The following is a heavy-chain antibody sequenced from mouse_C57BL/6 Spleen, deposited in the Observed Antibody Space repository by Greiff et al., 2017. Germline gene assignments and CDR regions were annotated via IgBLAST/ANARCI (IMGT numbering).Heavy chain of an antibody. J-gene: IGHJ1*03. D-gene: IGHD2-5*01. CDR3: ARSYYSNLWYFDV. CDR2: INPNNGGT. Sequence: VQLQQSGPELVKPGASVKIPCKASGYTFTDYNMDWVKQSHGKSLEWIGDINPNNGGTIYNQKFKGKATLTVDKSSSTAYMELRSLTSEDTAVYYCARSYYSNLWYFDVWGTGTTVTVSS. V-gene: IGHV1-18*01. CDR1: GYTFTDYN.